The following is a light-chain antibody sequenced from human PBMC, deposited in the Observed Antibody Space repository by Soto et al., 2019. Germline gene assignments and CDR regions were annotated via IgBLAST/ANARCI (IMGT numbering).Light chain of an antibody. CDR1: QSISSS. CDR2: AAS. CDR3: QQSFSTPIT. V-gene: IGKV1-39*01. J-gene: IGKJ5*01. Sequence: DIQMTQSPSSLSASVGDRVTITCRASQSISSSLNWYQQKPGNVPKLLIFAASSLQSGVPSRFRGSGSGTEFPLTISSLQVEDFATYYCQQSFSTPITFGQGTRLEIK.